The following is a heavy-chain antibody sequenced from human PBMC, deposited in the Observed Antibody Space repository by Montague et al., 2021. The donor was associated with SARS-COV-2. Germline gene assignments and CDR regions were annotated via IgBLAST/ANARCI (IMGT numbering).Heavy chain of an antibody. CDR2: MSYSGTT. D-gene: IGHD7-27*01. CDR3: ARGRDQLGWFDP. J-gene: IGHJ5*02. V-gene: IGHV4-59*01. Sequence: SETLSLTCTVSGGPISSYYWSWIRQPPGKGLEWIGYMSYSGTTNYNPSLRSRITMSIDTSKDQLSLKLSSLTAADAAVYYCARGRDQLGWFDPWGQGTLVTVPS. CDR1: GGPISSYY.